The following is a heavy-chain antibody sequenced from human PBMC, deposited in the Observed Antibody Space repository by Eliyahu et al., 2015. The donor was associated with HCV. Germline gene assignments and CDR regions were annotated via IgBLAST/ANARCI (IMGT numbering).Heavy chain of an antibody. D-gene: IGHD3-10*01. CDR3: ARRPPLWFGEGMDV. CDR1: GFTFSTYG. CDR2: ISSDGSNK. V-gene: IGHV3-30*03. Sequence: QVQLVESGGGVVQPGRSLRLSCAAXGFTFSTYGMHWVRQAPGKGLGWVAVISSDGSNKYYADSVKGRFTISRDNSKNTLYLQMNSLRAEDTSVYYCARRPPLWFGEGMDVWGQGTTVTVSS. J-gene: IGHJ6*02.